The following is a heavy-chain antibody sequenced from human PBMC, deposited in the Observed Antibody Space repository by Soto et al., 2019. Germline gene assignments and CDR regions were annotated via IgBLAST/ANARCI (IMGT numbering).Heavy chain of an antibody. J-gene: IGHJ2*01. CDR2: ISYDGSNK. Sequence: QVQLVESGGGVVQPGRSLRLSCAASGFTFSSYAMHWVRQAPGKGLEWVAVISYDGSNKYYADSVKGRFTISRDNSKNTLYLQTNSLRAEDTAVYYCARAPLWGTAMVLWYFDLWGRGTLVTVSS. V-gene: IGHV3-30-3*01. D-gene: IGHD5-18*01. CDR3: ARAPLWGTAMVLWYFDL. CDR1: GFTFSSYA.